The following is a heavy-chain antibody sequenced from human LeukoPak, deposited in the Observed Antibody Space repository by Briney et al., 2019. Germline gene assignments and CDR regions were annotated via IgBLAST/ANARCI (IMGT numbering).Heavy chain of an antibody. V-gene: IGHV4-61*02. CDR2: IYTSGGT. J-gene: IGHJ4*02. CDR1: GGSISSGSFY. CDR3: ARGRGSGWYSFSFDY. Sequence: SETLSLTCTVSGGSISSGSFYWSWIRQPAGKGLEWIGRIYTSGGTNYNSSLKSRVTISLDTSKNQFSLELSSVTAADTAVYYCARGRGSGWYSFSFDYWGQGTLVTVSS. D-gene: IGHD6-19*01.